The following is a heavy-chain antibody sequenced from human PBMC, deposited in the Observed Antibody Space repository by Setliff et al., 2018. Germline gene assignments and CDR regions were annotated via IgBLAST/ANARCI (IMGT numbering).Heavy chain of an antibody. CDR2: IQHDGENK. Sequence: LSLTCTVSGGSISSYYMSWIRQAPGKGLEWVAFIQHDGENKFYADSVKGRFTISRDNAKNTLYLQMNSLRAEDTAVYYCAREVRSSGWYGEDAFDIWGQGTMVTVSS. V-gene: IGHV3-33*08. CDR1: GGSISSYY. D-gene: IGHD6-19*01. CDR3: AREVRSSGWYGEDAFDI. J-gene: IGHJ3*02.